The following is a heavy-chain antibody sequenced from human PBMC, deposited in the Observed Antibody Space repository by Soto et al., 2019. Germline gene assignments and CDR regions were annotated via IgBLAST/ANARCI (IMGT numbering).Heavy chain of an antibody. V-gene: IGHV1-18*01. D-gene: IGHD2-2*01. Sequence: ASVKVSCKASGYTFTSYGISWVRQAPGQGLEWMGWISAYNGNTNYAQKLQGRVTMTTDTSTSTAYMELRSLRSDDTAVYYCARAPRGYCSSTSCPRGAFDIWGQGTMVTVSS. J-gene: IGHJ3*02. CDR3: ARAPRGYCSSTSCPRGAFDI. CDR2: ISAYNGNT. CDR1: GYTFTSYG.